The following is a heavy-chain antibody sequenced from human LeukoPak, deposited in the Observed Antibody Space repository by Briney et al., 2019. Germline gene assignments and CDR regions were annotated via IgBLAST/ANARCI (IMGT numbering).Heavy chain of an antibody. Sequence: SQTLSLTCAFSGDSVSSNSVTWHWPRQSPSRGLEWLGRTYYRSTWYNDYAVSVRGRITVNPDTSKNQFSLHLNSVTPEDTAVYYCARRLTQYDCFDPWGQGILVTVSS. J-gene: IGHJ5*02. CDR2: TYYRSTWYN. D-gene: IGHD2-2*01. V-gene: IGHV6-1*01. CDR3: ARRLTQYDCFDP. CDR1: GDSVSSNSVT.